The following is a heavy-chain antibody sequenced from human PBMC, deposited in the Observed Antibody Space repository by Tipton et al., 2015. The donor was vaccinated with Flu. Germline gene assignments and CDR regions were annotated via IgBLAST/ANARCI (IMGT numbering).Heavy chain of an antibody. J-gene: IGHJ5*02. Sequence: TLSLTCTVSGGPIISHYWSWIRQPPGKGLEWIGYIFYSGSISYNPSLKIRVTSSLYTSKNQFSLVLFSVTAADTAAYYCARIQGGYYGSESYDTWGQGMLVTVSS. CDR3: ARIQGGYYGSESYDT. CDR2: IFYSGSI. CDR1: GGPIISHY. D-gene: IGHD3-10*01. V-gene: IGHV4-59*07.